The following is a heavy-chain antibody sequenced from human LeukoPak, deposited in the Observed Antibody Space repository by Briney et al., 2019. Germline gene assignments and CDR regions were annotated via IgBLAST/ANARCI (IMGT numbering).Heavy chain of an antibody. CDR1: GGSINSYY. V-gene: IGHV4-59*01. Sequence: SETLSLTCTVSGGSINSYYWSWIRQPPGKGLEWIGYIYYSGSTNYNPSLKSRVTISVDTSKNQFSLRLSSVTAADTALYYCARSTYYYDSRGDYFDYWGQGTLVTVSS. J-gene: IGHJ4*02. D-gene: IGHD3-22*01. CDR3: ARSTYYYDSRGDYFDY. CDR2: IYYSGST.